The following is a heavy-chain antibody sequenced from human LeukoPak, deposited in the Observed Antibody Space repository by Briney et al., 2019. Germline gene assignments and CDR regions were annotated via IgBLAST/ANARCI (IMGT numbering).Heavy chain of an antibody. CDR3: ARHVHRRYYYDSSGYYYRFDY. D-gene: IGHD3-22*01. J-gene: IGHJ4*02. Sequence: SETLSLTCTVSGGSISSSSYYWGWIRQPPGKGLEWIGSIYYSGSTYYNPSLKSRVTISVDTSKNQFSLKLSSVTAADTAVYYCARHVHRRYYYDSSGYYYRFDYWGQGPLVTVSS. V-gene: IGHV4-39*01. CDR1: GGSISSSSYY. CDR2: IYYSGST.